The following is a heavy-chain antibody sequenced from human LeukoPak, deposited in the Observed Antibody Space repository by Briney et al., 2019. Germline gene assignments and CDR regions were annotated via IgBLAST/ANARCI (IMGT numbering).Heavy chain of an antibody. Sequence: GASVKVSCKASGYTFTGYYMHWVRQAPGQGLEWMGWINPNSGGTNYAQKFQGWVTMTRDTSISTAYMELSRLRSDDTAVYYCARGYCSGGSCYYDDAFVIWGQGTMVTVSS. D-gene: IGHD2-15*01. CDR1: GYTFTGYY. CDR3: ARGYCSGGSCYYDDAFVI. V-gene: IGHV1-2*04. J-gene: IGHJ3*02. CDR2: INPNSGGT.